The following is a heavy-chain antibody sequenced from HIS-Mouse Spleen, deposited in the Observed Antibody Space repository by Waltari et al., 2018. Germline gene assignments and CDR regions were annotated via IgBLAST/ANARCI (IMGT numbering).Heavy chain of an antibody. V-gene: IGHV3-30-3*01. CDR3: AREGRVPRTFDY. Sequence: QVQLVESGGGVVQPGRSLRLSCAASGFTFISYAMPWVRQAPGKGLEWVAVISYDGSNKYYADSVKGRFTISRDNSKNTLYLQMNSLRAEDTAVYYCAREGRVPRTFDYWGQGTLVTVSS. CDR1: GFTFISYA. D-gene: IGHD3-10*01. J-gene: IGHJ4*02. CDR2: ISYDGSNK.